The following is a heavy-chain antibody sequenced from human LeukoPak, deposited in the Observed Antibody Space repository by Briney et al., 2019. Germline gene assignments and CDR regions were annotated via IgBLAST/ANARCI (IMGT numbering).Heavy chain of an antibody. CDR3: AREGGPYRPLDY. CDR2: VNLQGST. V-gene: IGHV4-4*02. CDR1: GGSITNTNY. J-gene: IGHJ4*02. Sequence: PSGTLSLTCGVSGGSITNTNYWTWVRQPPGKGLEWIGEVNLQGSTNYNPSLMGRVAIAVDTSENHISLQLTSVTAADTAVYYCAREGGPYRPLDYSGQGTLVTVSS.